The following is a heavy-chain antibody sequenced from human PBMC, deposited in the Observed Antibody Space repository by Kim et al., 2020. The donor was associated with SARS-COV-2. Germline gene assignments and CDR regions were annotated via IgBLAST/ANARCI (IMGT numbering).Heavy chain of an antibody. V-gene: IGHV3-72*01. Sequence: AASVQDRFTISREDSKNSRYLQMNSLKTEDTAVYYCAREPSGSYGPEFDYWGQGTLVIVSS. J-gene: IGHJ4*02. CDR3: AREPSGSYGPEFDY. D-gene: IGHD1-26*01.